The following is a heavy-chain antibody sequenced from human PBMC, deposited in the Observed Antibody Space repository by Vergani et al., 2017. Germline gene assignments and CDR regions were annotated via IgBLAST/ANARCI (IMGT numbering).Heavy chain of an antibody. CDR2: IHYDGSHE. V-gene: IGHV3-30*02. J-gene: IGHJ4*02. Sequence: QVQLVESGGGVVQPGRSLRLSCAASGFSFSSFGFHWVRQAPGKGLEWVAFIHYDGSHEYYIDSVKGRFTISRDNSKNTLILQMNGLRAEDTAVYYCAKGTLGYCSGGSCYSDYWGQGTLVTVSS. CDR1: GFSFSSFG. D-gene: IGHD2-15*01. CDR3: AKGTLGYCSGGSCYSDY.